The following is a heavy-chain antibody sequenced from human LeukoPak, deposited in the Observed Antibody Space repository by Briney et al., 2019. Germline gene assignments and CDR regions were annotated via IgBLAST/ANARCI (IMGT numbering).Heavy chain of an antibody. V-gene: IGHV3-23*01. Sequence: PGGYLRFYCAASAFTFCSIRMSWVGQAQGLGLEWVSALSRSGDKTYYADSVKGRFNVSRDNSKNTLYVQMKSLRAEDTAVYYCAKDFVVVPGNVNYFDYWGQGTLVTVSS. CDR2: LSRSGDKT. D-gene: IGHD2-21*02. J-gene: IGHJ4*02. CDR3: AKDFVVVPGNVNYFDY. CDR1: AFTFCSIR.